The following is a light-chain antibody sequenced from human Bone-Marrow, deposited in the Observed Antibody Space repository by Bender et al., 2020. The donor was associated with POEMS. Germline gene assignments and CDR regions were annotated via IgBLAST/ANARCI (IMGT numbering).Light chain of an antibody. J-gene: IGLJ3*02. CDR2: EVS. V-gene: IGLV2-14*01. CDR1: SNDVGAYNY. CDR3: QVWDSTYDHEGV. Sequence: QSALTQPASVSGSPGQSITISCTRTSNDVGAYNYVSWYQQHPGKAPTLMIYEVSHRPSGVSDRFSGSKSANTATLTISRVEAGDEADYYCQVWDSTYDHEGVFGGGTKVTVL.